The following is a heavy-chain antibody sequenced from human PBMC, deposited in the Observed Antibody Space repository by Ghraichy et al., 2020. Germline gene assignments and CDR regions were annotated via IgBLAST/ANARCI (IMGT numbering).Heavy chain of an antibody. CDR2: ISSSSSTI. CDR3: ARAEKGPYYDFWSGCIDY. CDR1: GFTFSSYS. Sequence: LTCAASGFTFSSYSMNWVRQAPGTELEWVSYISSSSSTISYADSVKGRFTISRDNAKNSLYLQMNSLRDEDTAVYYCARAEKGPYYDFWSGCIDYWGQGTLVTVS. V-gene: IGHV3-48*02. J-gene: IGHJ4*02. D-gene: IGHD3-3*01.